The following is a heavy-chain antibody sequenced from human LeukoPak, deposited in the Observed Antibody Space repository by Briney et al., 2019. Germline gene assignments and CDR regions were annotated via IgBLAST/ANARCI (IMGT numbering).Heavy chain of an antibody. CDR2: IYPGDSDT. CDR3: ARHIVVVVAASAFDI. V-gene: IGHV5-51*01. Sequence: GESLKISCKGSGYSFTSYWIGWVRQMPGKGLEWMGIIYPGDSDTRYSPSFQGQVIISADKSISTAYLQWSSLKASDTAMYYCARHIVVVVAASAFDIWGQGTMVTVSS. CDR1: GYSFTSYW. J-gene: IGHJ3*02. D-gene: IGHD2-15*01.